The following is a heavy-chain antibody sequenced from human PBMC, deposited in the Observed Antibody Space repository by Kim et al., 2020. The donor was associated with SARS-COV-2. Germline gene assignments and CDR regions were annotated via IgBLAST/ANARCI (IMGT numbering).Heavy chain of an antibody. J-gene: IGHJ5*02. D-gene: IGHD5-18*01. Sequence: KSRVTMSVDTSKNQFSLKLSSVTAADTAVYYCARGADTAMVTGGYNWFDPWGQGTLVTVCS. CDR3: ARGADTAMVTGGYNWFDP. V-gene: IGHV4-4*06.